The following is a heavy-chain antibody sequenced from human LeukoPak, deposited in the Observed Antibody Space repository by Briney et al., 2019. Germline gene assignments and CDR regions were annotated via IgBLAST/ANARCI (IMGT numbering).Heavy chain of an antibody. CDR2: IAGSSGYI. CDR3: ARDRGAYCGGDCYLGFDY. J-gene: IGHJ4*01. D-gene: IGHD2-21*02. Sequence: GGSLRLSCAASGFTFDDYDMSWVRQAPGKGLEWVSSIAGSSGYISYADSVKGRFTISRDNAKKSLYLQMTSLTAEDTAVYYCARDRGAYCGGDCYLGFDYWGRGTLVTVSS. V-gene: IGHV3-21*01. CDR1: GFTFDDYD.